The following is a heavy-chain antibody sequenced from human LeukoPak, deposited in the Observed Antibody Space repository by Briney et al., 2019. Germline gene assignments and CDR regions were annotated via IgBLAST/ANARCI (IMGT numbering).Heavy chain of an antibody. V-gene: IGHV4-38-2*02. D-gene: IGHD5-18*01. Sequence: PSETLSLTCTVSGYSISSGYYWGWIRQPPGKGLEWIGSIYHSGSTYYNPSLKSRVTISVDTSKNQFSLKLSSVTAADTAVYYCARRGYSYDPAVSYYYYYMDVWGKGTTVTVSS. CDR2: IYHSGST. J-gene: IGHJ6*03. CDR1: GYSISSGYY. CDR3: ARRGYSYDPAVSYYYYYMDV.